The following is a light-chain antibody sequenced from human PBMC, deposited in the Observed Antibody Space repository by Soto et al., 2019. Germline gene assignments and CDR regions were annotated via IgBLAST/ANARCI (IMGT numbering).Light chain of an antibody. CDR2: DVN. CDR1: SSYIGAYNF. CDR3: TSWTTSTTMI. Sequence: HSLLTQPASVSESPGQSITISCTGTSSYIGAYNFVSWYQQHPGKAPKLMLYDVNIRPSGVSNRFSGSKSGNTASLTISGLQAEDEADYYCTSWTTSTTMIFGGGNKVTVL. J-gene: IGLJ2*01. V-gene: IGLV2-14*03.